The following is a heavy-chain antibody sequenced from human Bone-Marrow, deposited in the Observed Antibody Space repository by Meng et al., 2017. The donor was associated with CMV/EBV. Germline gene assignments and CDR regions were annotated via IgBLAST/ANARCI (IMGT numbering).Heavy chain of an antibody. J-gene: IGHJ3*02. CDR3: ARDGGWGKGAFEI. D-gene: IGHD3-16*01. CDR2: IYYSGST. Sequence: GSLRLSCTVSGGSISSYYWSWIRQPPGKGLEWIGYIYYSGSTNYNPSLKSRVTISVDTSKNQFSLKLSSVTAADTAVYYCARDGGWGKGAFEIWGQGTMVTVSS. V-gene: IGHV4-59*01. CDR1: GGSISSYY.